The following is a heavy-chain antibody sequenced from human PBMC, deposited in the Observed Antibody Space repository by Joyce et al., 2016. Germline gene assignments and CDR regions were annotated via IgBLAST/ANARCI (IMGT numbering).Heavy chain of an antibody. Sequence: QLQLQESGPGVVKPSETLSPTCTVSGASISSGAYYWGWIRQSPGKGLDWIGSISHSGSVYYNPSLNSRVNISADTSKTQFYLQMRSVSAADTAVYYCATRTRNYGYVNYWGQGTLVTVSS. V-gene: IGHV4-39*01. CDR3: ATRTRNYGYVNY. J-gene: IGHJ4*02. D-gene: IGHD4-17*01. CDR2: ISHSGSV. CDR1: GASISSGAYY.